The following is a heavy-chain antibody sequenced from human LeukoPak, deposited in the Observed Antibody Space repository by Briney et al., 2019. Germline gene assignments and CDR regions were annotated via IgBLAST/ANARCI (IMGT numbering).Heavy chain of an antibody. CDR3: ARNGYFAVGY. J-gene: IGHJ4*02. CDR2: IYHSGST. D-gene: IGHD5-24*01. CDR1: GGSISSSNW. V-gene: IGHV4-4*02. Sequence: PSGTLSLTCAVSGGSISSSNWWRWIRQPPGKGLEWIGEIYHSGSTNYNPSLKSRVTISVDKSQNHFSLKVNSVTAADTAVYYCARNGYFAVGYWGQGTLVTVSS.